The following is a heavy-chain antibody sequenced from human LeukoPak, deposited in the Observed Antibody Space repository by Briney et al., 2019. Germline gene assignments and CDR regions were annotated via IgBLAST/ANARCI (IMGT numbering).Heavy chain of an antibody. D-gene: IGHD1-26*01. J-gene: IGHJ4*02. CDR3: ARRVVGGTDYFDY. CDR2: IKIDGTEK. Sequence: PGGSLRLSCAASGFSFGTYWMTWVRQAPGEGLEWVANIKIDGTEKRYADSVKGRFTISRDNAKNSLYLQMSSLRAEDTAVYYCARRVVGGTDYFDYWGQGTLVTVSS. V-gene: IGHV3-7*01. CDR1: GFSFGTYW.